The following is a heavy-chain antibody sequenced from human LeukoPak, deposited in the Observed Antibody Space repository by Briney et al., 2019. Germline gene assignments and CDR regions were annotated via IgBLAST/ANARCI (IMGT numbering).Heavy chain of an antibody. D-gene: IGHD3-10*01. Sequence: GGSLRLSCAASGFTFSSYWMHWVRQAPGKGLVWVSRINSDGSSTTYADSVKGRFTISRDNAKNTLYLQMNSLRAEDTAVYYCARDNYGSGSIYYFDYWGQGTLVTVSS. CDR3: ARDNYGSGSIYYFDY. CDR1: GFTFSSYW. J-gene: IGHJ4*02. V-gene: IGHV3-74*01. CDR2: INSDGSST.